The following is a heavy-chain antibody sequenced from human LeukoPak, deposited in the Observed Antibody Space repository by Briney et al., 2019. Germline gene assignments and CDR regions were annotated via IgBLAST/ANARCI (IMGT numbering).Heavy chain of an antibody. CDR3: ARRSGTYHAFDI. CDR1: GGSISSGDYY. CDR2: IYYSGST. Sequence: SETLSLTCTVSGGSISSGDYYWSWIRQPPGKGLEWIGYIYYSGSTYYNPSLKSRVTISVDTSKNQFSLKLSSVTAADTAVYYCARRSGTYHAFDIWGQGTMVTVSS. D-gene: IGHD1-26*01. J-gene: IGHJ3*02. V-gene: IGHV4-30-4*01.